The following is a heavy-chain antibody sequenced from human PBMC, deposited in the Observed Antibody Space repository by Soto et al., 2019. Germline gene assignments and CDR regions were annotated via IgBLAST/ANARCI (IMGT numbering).Heavy chain of an antibody. V-gene: IGHV1-2*02. CDR2: INPNTGVT. CDR1: GYSFAAYY. Sequence: QVHLEQSGAEVKKAGASVKISCKASGYSFAAYYINWVRQVSGQGLEWMGWINPNTGVTDYAQKFQGRVTLTRDTSIKTAYLELNSLRSDDTAVYYCAKIYTWNEWKGGSDYWGQGTLLTVSS. J-gene: IGHJ4*02. D-gene: IGHD3-3*01. CDR3: AKIYTWNEWKGGSDY.